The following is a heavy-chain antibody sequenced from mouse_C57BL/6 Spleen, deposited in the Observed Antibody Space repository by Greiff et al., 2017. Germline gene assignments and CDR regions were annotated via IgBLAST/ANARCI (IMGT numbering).Heavy chain of an antibody. Sequence: QVQLQHSGAELAKPGASVKLSCKASGYTFNSYWMHWVKQRPGQGLEWIGYINPSSGYTKYNQKFKDKATLTADKSSSTAYMQLRSLTYEDSEVYYGARNVVARYFYGWGTGTTVTGSS. CDR1: GYTFNSYW. D-gene: IGHD1-1*01. CDR2: INPSSGYT. CDR3: ARNVVARYFYG. V-gene: IGHV1-7*01. J-gene: IGHJ1*03.